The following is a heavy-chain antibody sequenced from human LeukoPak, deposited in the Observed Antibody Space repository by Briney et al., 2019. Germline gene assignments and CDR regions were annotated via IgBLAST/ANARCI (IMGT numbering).Heavy chain of an antibody. J-gene: IGHJ6*02. D-gene: IGHD1-26*01. CDR3: ARSRDTTNYYGMDV. V-gene: IGHV4-34*01. CDR1: GGSFSGYY. CDR2: IHPGGST. Sequence: SETLSLTCAVYGGSFSGYYWSWIRQPPGKGLEWIGEIHPGGSTSYNPSLKSRVTISIDKSKNQFSLRMSSVTGADTAVYYCARSRDTTNYYGMDVWGQGTTVTVSS.